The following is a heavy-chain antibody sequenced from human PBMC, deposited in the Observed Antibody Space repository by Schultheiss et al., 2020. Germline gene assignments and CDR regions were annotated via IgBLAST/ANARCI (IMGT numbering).Heavy chain of an antibody. CDR3: AADSALESGYYDFWSGQIYYYYYGMDV. J-gene: IGHJ6*02. CDR2: IVVGSGNT. D-gene: IGHD3-3*01. V-gene: IGHV1-58*01. Sequence: SVKVSCKASGFTFTSSAVQWVRQARGQRLEWIGWIVVGSGNTNYAQKFQERVTITRDMSTSTAYMELSSLRSEDTAVYYCAADSALESGYYDFWSGQIYYYYYGMDVWGQGTTVTVSS. CDR1: GFTFTSSA.